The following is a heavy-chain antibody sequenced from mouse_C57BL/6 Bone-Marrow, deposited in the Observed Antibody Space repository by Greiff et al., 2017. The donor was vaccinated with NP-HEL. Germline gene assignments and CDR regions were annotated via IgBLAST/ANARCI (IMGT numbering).Heavy chain of an antibody. CDR2: IRNKANNHAT. Sequence: EVQLVESGGGLVQPGGSMKLSCAASGFTFSDAWMDWVRQSPEKGLEWVAEIRNKANNHATYYAESVKGRFTISRDDSKSSVYLQMNSLRAEDTGIYYCTRLHSYYGSRASFAYWGQGTLVTVSA. CDR1: GFTFSDAW. J-gene: IGHJ3*01. V-gene: IGHV6-6*01. D-gene: IGHD1-1*01. CDR3: TRLHSYYGSRASFAY.